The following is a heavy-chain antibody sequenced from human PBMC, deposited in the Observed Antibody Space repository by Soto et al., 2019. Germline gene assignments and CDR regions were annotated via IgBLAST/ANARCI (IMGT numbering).Heavy chain of an antibody. D-gene: IGHD3-3*01. Sequence: GGSLRLSCAASGFTFSSYGMHWVRQAPGKGLEWVAVISYDGSNKYYADSVKGRFTISRDNSKNTLYLQMNSLRAEDTAVYYSAKDLFYVFWGGYYVPGYYYGMAVWGKGTTVTVSS. CDR1: GFTFSSYG. CDR3: AKDLFYVFWGGYYVPGYYYGMAV. J-gene: IGHJ6*04. CDR2: ISYDGSNK. V-gene: IGHV3-30*18.